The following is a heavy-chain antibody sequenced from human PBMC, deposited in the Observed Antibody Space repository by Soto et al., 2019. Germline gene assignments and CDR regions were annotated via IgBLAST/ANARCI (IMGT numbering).Heavy chain of an antibody. J-gene: IGHJ6*02. V-gene: IGHV4-34*01. Sequence: SETLSLTCAVYGGSFSGYYWSWIRQPPGKGLEWIGEINHSGSANYNPSLKSRVTISVDTSKNQFSLKLSSVTAADTAVYYCARGRSSSGYGYYYYGMDVWGQGTTVTVSS. D-gene: IGHD3-22*01. CDR3: ARGRSSSGYGYYYYGMDV. CDR1: GGSFSGYY. CDR2: INHSGSA.